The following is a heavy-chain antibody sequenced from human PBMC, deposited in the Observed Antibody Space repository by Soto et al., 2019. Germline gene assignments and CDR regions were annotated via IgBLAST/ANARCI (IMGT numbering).Heavy chain of an antibody. CDR1: GGSISSYY. CDR2: IYYSGST. Sequence: QVQLQESGPGLVKPSETLSLTCTVSGGSISSYYWSWIRQPPGKGLEWIGYIYYSGSTNYNPSLKSRVTISVDTSKNQFSLKLSSVTAADTAVYYCARDYDSSGYVTYIQHWGQGTLVTVSS. J-gene: IGHJ1*01. CDR3: ARDYDSSGYVTYIQH. V-gene: IGHV4-59*12. D-gene: IGHD3-22*01.